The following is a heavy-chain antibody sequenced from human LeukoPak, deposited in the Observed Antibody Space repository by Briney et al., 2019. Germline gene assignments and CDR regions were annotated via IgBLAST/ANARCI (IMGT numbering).Heavy chain of an antibody. V-gene: IGHV5-51*01. CDR1: GYSFTNYW. CDR2: IYPGDSDT. Sequence: GESLKISCEGSGYSFTNYWIGWVRQMPGKGLEWMGIIYPGDSDTKYSPSFQGQVTISADKSISIAYLQWSSLKASDTAMYYCARQGELAPEMGRSYYFDYWGQGTLVTVSS. CDR3: ARQGELAPEMGRSYYFDY. J-gene: IGHJ4*02. D-gene: IGHD5-24*01.